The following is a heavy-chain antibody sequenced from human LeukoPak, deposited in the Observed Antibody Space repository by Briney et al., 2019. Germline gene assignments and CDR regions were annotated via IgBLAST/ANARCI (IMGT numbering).Heavy chain of an antibody. CDR1: GGPISSSSYY. CDR3: QAGGYDFWSGYPYNFDY. J-gene: IGHJ4*02. CDR2: IYYSGST. V-gene: IGHV4-39*01. Sequence: SETLSLTCTVSGGPISSSSYYWGWIRQPPGKGLEWIGSIYYSGSTYYNPSLKSRVTISVDTSKNQFSLKLSSVTAADTAVYYCQAGGYDFWSGYPYNFDYWGQGTLVTVSS. D-gene: IGHD3-3*01.